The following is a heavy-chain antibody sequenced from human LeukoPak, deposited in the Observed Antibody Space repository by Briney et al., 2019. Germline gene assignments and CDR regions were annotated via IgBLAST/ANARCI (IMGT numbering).Heavy chain of an antibody. CDR3: ARDNHGDY. V-gene: IGHV3-48*01. Sequence: GGSLRLSCAASGLTISSYSMNWVRQAPGKGLQWVSYISSSSSTIYYADSVRGRFTISRDNAKNSLYLQMNSLRAEDTAVYYCARDNHGDYWGQGTLVTVSS. CDR1: GLTISSYS. CDR2: ISSSSSTI. J-gene: IGHJ4*02. D-gene: IGHD2-21*01.